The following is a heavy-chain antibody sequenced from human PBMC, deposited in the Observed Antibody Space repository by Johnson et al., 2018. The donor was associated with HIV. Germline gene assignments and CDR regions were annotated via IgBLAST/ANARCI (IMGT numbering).Heavy chain of an antibody. CDR3: ARGGGSDWYNAFDL. D-gene: IGHD6-19*01. V-gene: IGHV3-11*04. CDR1: GFTFSDYY. Sequence: QVQLVESGGGLVTPGGSVKLSCKGSGFTFSDYYMTWIRQAPGKGLEWVSYIRTDGSSTYYADAVKGRFTFVRDNAKNSVYLQMTSLRVEDTAVYYCARGGGSDWYNAFDLWGRGTMVTVSS. J-gene: IGHJ3*01. CDR2: IRTDGSST.